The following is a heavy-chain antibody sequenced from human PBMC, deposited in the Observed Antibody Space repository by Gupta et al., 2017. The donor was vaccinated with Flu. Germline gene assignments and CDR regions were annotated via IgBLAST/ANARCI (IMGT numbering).Heavy chain of an antibody. CDR2: ISPHSGNA. J-gene: IGHJ5*02. CDR1: G. V-gene: IGHV1-18*01. CDR3: ARDLYDGFDP. Sequence: GITWVRQAPGQGLEWMGWISPHSGNANYAQKLQGSATMTTDTSTSTAYMELRSLRSDDTAVYYCARDLYDGFDPWGQGTLVTVPS. D-gene: IGHD2-2*02.